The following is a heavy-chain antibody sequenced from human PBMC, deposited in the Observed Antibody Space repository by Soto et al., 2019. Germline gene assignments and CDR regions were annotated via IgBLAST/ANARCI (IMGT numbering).Heavy chain of an antibody. CDR2: IDPTDSFT. Sequence: GESLKISCKGSGYKLTSFWLNWVRQIPGKGLEWVGRIDPTDSFTNYSPPFEGLVTISVDKSISTAYLQWSTLQASDTAIYYCARPASGGSRDAFDISGQGTTVTVSS. CDR1: GYKLTSFW. CDR3: ARPASGGSRDAFDI. D-gene: IGHD2-15*01. V-gene: IGHV5-10-1*01. J-gene: IGHJ3*02.